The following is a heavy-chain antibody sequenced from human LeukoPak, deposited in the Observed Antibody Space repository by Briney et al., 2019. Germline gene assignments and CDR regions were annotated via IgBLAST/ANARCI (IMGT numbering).Heavy chain of an antibody. V-gene: IGHV3-21*01. CDR2: ISSSSSYI. CDR1: GFTFSSYS. CDR3: ARDPRNYGVESNY. Sequence: PGGSLRLSCAASGFTFSSYSMNWVRQAPGKGLEWVSSISSSSSYIYYADSVKGRFTISRDNAKNSLYLQMNSLRAEDMAIYYCARDPRNYGVESNYWGQGTLVTVSS. J-gene: IGHJ4*02. D-gene: IGHD4-17*01.